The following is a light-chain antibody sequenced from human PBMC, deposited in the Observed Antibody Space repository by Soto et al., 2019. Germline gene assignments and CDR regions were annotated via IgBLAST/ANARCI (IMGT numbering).Light chain of an antibody. CDR3: QSYDSSLSAVV. Sequence: QSVLTQPPSVSGAPGQRVTISCTGSSSNIGADYDVHWDQQLPGTAPKLLIYGNSNRPSWVPDRFSGSKSGTSASLAITGLQAEDEADYYCQSYDSSLSAVVFGGGTKLTVL. CDR2: GNS. J-gene: IGLJ3*02. V-gene: IGLV1-40*01. CDR1: SSNIGADYD.